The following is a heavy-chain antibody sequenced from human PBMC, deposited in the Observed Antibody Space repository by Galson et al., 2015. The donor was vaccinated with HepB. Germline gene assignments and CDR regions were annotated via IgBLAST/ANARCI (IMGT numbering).Heavy chain of an antibody. V-gene: IGHV1-3*01. Sequence: SVKVSCKASGYIFTSYAIHWVRQAPGQRPEWMGWINGGNGNTKYSQKFQGRVTITRDTSASTAYMELSSLRSEDTAVYYCARDGGGYSSSWYDYWGQGTLVTVSS. CDR2: INGGNGNT. D-gene: IGHD6-13*01. J-gene: IGHJ4*02. CDR1: GYIFTSYA. CDR3: ARDGGGYSSSWYDY.